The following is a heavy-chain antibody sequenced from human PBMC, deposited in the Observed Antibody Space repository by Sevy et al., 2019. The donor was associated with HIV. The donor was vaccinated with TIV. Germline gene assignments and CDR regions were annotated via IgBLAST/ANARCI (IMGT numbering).Heavy chain of an antibody. Sequence: GGSLRLSCAASGFTFSTYTMNWVRQAPGKGLKWVSSISSSSADIYYTDSVKGRFTVSRDNSRKSLFLQMNGLSAEDTALYYCARDLLVGSTYVFDIWGRGTMVTVSS. D-gene: IGHD1-26*01. CDR3: ARDLLVGSTYVFDI. CDR1: GFTFSTYT. CDR2: ISSSSADI. J-gene: IGHJ3*02. V-gene: IGHV3-21*01.